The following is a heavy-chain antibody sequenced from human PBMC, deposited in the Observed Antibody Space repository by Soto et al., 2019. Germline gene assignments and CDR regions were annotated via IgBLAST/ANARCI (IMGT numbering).Heavy chain of an antibody. CDR3: ARDQTPSSGWPGMDV. CDR2: INPNSGGT. V-gene: IGHV1-2*02. J-gene: IGHJ6*04. D-gene: IGHD6-19*01. CDR1: GYTFTDYY. Sequence: ASVKVSCKASGYTFTDYYMHWVRQAPGQGLEWMGWINPNSGGTNYAQKFQGRVTMTRDTSISTAYMELNRLRSDDTAVYYCARDQTPSSGWPGMDVFGEGTTVPFCS.